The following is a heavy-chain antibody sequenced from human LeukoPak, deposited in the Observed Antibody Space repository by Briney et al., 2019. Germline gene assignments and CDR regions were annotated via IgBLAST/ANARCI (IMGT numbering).Heavy chain of an antibody. CDR1: GCTFTSYD. Sequence: ASVKVSCKPSGCTFTSYDINWVRPATGQGLEWMGWMNPNSGNTGYAQKFQGRVTITRNTSISTAYPELSSLRSEDTAVYYCARDLNTRSDVGLDYWGQETLVTVSS. CDR2: MNPNSGNT. CDR3: ARDLNTRSDVGLDY. D-gene: IGHD6-19*01. V-gene: IGHV1-8*01. J-gene: IGHJ4*02.